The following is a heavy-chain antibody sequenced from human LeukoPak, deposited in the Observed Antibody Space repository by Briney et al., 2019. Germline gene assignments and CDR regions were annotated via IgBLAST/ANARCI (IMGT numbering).Heavy chain of an antibody. V-gene: IGHV3-21*01. CDR3: AQGSGSYYNVYY. CDR1: GFIFSSYS. CDR2: ISSTGNYI. Sequence: GGSLRLSCAASGFIFSSYSMNWVRQAPGKGLEWVSSISSTGNYIYYADSVKGRFTISRDNAKNSLYLQMNSLRAEDTAVYYCAQGSGSYYNVYYWGQGTLVTVSS. D-gene: IGHD3-10*01. J-gene: IGHJ4*02.